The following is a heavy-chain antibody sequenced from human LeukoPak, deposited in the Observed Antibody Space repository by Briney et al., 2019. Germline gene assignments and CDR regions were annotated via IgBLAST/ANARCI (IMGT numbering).Heavy chain of an antibody. CDR2: ISGSGGST. Sequence: GGSLRLSCAASGFTFSSYWMSWVRQAPGKGLEWVSAISGSGGSTYYAGSVKGRFTISRDNSKNTLYLQMNSLRAEDTAVYYCAKVGGRTYYDFWSGYYESGEYWFDPWGQGTLVTVSS. V-gene: IGHV3-23*01. CDR1: GFTFSSYW. CDR3: AKVGGRTYYDFWSGYYESGEYWFDP. D-gene: IGHD3-3*01. J-gene: IGHJ5*02.